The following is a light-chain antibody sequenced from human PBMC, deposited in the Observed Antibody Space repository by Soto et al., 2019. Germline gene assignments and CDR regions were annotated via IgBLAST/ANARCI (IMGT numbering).Light chain of an antibody. J-gene: IGKJ1*01. CDR2: GAS. Sequence: EIVMTQSPATLSVSPGERATLSCRASQSVGNNLAWYQQKPGQAPRLLIHGASIRATGVPARFSGSGSGTEFTLTISSLQPEDSATYYCLQDINYPWTFGQGTKVDIK. V-gene: IGKV3-15*01. CDR3: LQDINYPWT. CDR1: QSVGNN.